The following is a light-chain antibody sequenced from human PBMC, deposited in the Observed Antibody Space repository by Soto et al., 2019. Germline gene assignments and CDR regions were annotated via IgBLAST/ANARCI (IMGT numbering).Light chain of an antibody. CDR1: QSVSRY. J-gene: IGKJ4*01. V-gene: IGKV3-11*01. Sequence: EIVLTQSPATLSLSPGERATLSCRASQSVSRYLAWYQQKPGQAHRLLIYDASNRATGIPARFSGSGSGTDFTLTISILEPDDFAVYYCQQRSNWPPALTFGGGTKVEIK. CDR3: QQRSNWPPALT. CDR2: DAS.